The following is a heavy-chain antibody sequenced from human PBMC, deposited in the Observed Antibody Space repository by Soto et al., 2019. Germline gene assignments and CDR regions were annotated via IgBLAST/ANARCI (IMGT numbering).Heavy chain of an antibody. D-gene: IGHD3-10*01. CDR3: AKKVNAGSGSQYFDY. J-gene: IGHJ4*02. V-gene: IGHV3-23*01. CDR1: GFTFSSYS. CDR2: FRAGGDDGTT. Sequence: RRLSCVASGFTFSSYSMSWVRQAPGKGLEWVSGFRAGGDDGTTYYADSVKGRFTISRDNSKNTLFLQMNSLRAEDTAIYYCAKKVNAGSGSQYFDYFGQGTLVTV.